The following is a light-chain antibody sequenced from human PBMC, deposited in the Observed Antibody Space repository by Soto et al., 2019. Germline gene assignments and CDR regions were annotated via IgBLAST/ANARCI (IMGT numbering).Light chain of an antibody. Sequence: QSALTQPASVSGSPGHSITISCTGSSSDVGGYNYVSWYQQHPGKAPKLMIYDVSNRPSGVSNRFSGSKSGNTASLTITGLQAEDEADYYCSSYTSSSTLYVVGTGTKVTV. V-gene: IGLV2-14*01. J-gene: IGLJ1*01. CDR1: SSDVGGYNY. CDR3: SSYTSSSTLYV. CDR2: DVS.